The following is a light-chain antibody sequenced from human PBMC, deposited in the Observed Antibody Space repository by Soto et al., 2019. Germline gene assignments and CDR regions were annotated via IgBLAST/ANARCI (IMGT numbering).Light chain of an antibody. Sequence: DIVLTQFPDSLAVSLGERATINCKSSQTVLYSSNNKNYLAWYQQKPGQPPKLLIYWASIRQSGVPDRFSGSGSGTDFTLTISSLQAEDVAVYYCQQYYSTPLTFGGGTKVELK. CDR2: WAS. CDR3: QQYYSTPLT. V-gene: IGKV4-1*01. CDR1: QTVLYSSNNKNY. J-gene: IGKJ4*01.